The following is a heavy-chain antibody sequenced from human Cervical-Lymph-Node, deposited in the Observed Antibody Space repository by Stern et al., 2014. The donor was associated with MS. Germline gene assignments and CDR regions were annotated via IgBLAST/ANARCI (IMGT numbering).Heavy chain of an antibody. Sequence: VQLVESGGGVVQPGRSLRLSCAASGFTFSNYAMHWVRQAPGKGLEWVAVVSYHGNTKFYADSVKGRFTIPRDNSKNTLYLQMNSLSPEDTAVYYCARDGYDYRSGYSFYFDFWGQGTPVTVSS. V-gene: IGHV3-30-3*01. D-gene: IGHD3-3*01. J-gene: IGHJ4*02. CDR3: ARDGYDYRSGYSFYFDF. CDR1: GFTFSNYA. CDR2: VSYHGNTK.